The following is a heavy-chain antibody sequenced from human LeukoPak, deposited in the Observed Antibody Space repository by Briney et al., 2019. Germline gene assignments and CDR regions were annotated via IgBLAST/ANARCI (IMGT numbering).Heavy chain of an antibody. CDR3: ARGLHLAAFDI. J-gene: IGHJ3*02. Sequence: SETLSLTCTVSGGSISSYYWSWIRRPPGKGLEWIGYVQYSGNTNYNPSLKSRVTISVDTSKNQFSLKLSSVTAADTAVYYCARGLHLAAFDIWGQGTMVSVSS. CDR2: VQYSGNT. CDR1: GGSISSYY. V-gene: IGHV4-59*01. D-gene: IGHD2-21*01.